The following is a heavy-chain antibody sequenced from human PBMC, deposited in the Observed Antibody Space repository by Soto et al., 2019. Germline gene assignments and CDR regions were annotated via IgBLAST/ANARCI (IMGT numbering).Heavy chain of an antibody. CDR3: ARALTGVPRTHFDY. J-gene: IGHJ4*02. CDR2: IYYSGST. CDR1: GGSISSGGYY. D-gene: IGHD7-27*01. V-gene: IGHV4-31*03. Sequence: QVQLQESGPGLVKPSQTLFLTCTVSGGSISSGGYYWSWIRQHPGKGLEWIGYIYYSGSTYYNPSLKSRVTISVDTSKNQFSLKLSSVTAADTAVYYCARALTGVPRTHFDYWGQGTLVTVSS.